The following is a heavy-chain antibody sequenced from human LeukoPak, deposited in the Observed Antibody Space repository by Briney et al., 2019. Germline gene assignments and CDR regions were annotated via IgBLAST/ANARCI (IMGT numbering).Heavy chain of an antibody. CDR3: ASGDGSSWNDY. CDR1: GFTVSSNY. V-gene: IGHV3-53*01. D-gene: IGHD6-13*01. J-gene: IGHJ4*02. Sequence: GGSLRLSCAASGFTVSSNYMSWVRQAPGKGLEWVSLIYSGGSTYYADSVKGRITISRDNSKNTLYLQMNSLRAEDTAVYYCASGDGSSWNDYWGQGTLVTVSS. CDR2: IYSGGST.